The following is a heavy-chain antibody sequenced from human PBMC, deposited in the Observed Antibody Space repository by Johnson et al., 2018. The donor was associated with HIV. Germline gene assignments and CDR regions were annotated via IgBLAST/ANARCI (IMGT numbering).Heavy chain of an antibody. CDR3: ARTRHYYEAFDI. V-gene: IGHV3-74*02. CDR2: INSDGSST. Sequence: VQLVESGGGVARPGGSLRLSCVGSGFTFSTNWMHWVRQAPGKGLVWVSRINSDGSSTSYAESVKGRFTISRDNSKNTLYLQMNSLRAEDTAVYSCARTRHYYEAFDIWGQGTMVTVSS. D-gene: IGHD3-10*01. J-gene: IGHJ3*02. CDR1: GFTFSTNW.